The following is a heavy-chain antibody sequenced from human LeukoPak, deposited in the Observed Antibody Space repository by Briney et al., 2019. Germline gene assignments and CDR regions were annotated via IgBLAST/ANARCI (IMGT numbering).Heavy chain of an antibody. Sequence: GGSLRLSCAASGFTFSSYAMNWVRQAPGKGLEWVSAISGGGDTTFYADSVKGRFTMSRDNSKNTLYLQMTSLRADDTAVYYCAKGTDRTGESSFWGQGTLVTVSS. CDR3: AKGTDRTGESSF. CDR1: GFTFSSYA. CDR2: ISGGGDTT. V-gene: IGHV3-23*01. J-gene: IGHJ4*02. D-gene: IGHD1-26*01.